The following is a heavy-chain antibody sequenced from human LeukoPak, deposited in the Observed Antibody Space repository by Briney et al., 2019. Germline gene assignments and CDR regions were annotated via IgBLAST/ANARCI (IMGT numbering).Heavy chain of an antibody. J-gene: IGHJ3*01. D-gene: IGHD3-22*01. CDR2: IKQDGSEI. CDR1: GFTFSSNW. Sequence: PGGSLRLSRAAPGFTFSSNWMTWLRQAPGKGLEWVANIKQDGSEIQYVDSVKGRFTISRDNAQNLLYLQMNSLRAGDTAVYYCARDPYNIGGYGAFDVWGQGTMVIVSS. V-gene: IGHV3-7*01. CDR3: ARDPYNIGGYGAFDV.